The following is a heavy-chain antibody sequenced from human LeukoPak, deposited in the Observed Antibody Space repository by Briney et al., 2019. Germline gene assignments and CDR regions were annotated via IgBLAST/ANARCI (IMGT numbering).Heavy chain of an antibody. Sequence: PSETLSLTCTVSGGSISSGTYYWTWIRQPAGKGLEWIGRISTSGSTSYNPSIKSRLTMSLDTSKNQFSLKLNSVTAADTAVYYCARSYGDYTILAYWGQGTLVTVSS. D-gene: IGHD4-17*01. CDR3: ARSYGDYTILAY. J-gene: IGHJ4*02. CDR2: ISTSGST. CDR1: GGSISSGTYY. V-gene: IGHV4-61*02.